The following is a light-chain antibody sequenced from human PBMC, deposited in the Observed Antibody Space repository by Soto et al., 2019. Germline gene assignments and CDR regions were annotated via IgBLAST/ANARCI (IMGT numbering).Light chain of an antibody. CDR2: KAS. CDR1: QSIDGW. Sequence: DIHMTQSPASLSASVGDRVTITCRASQSIDGWLAWLQQRPEKAPKLLSYKASNLESGVPSRFSGSRSGTEFTLTISSLQPDDFATYYCQQYSAYPWTFGQGTKVEIK. V-gene: IGKV1-5*03. CDR3: QQYSAYPWT. J-gene: IGKJ1*01.